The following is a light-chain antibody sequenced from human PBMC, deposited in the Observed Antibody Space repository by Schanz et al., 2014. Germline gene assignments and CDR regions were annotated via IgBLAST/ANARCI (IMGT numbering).Light chain of an antibody. V-gene: IGKV1-33*01. J-gene: IGKJ4*01. CDR1: QDISNY. CDR3: QQYDNLPLT. CDR2: DAS. Sequence: DIKMTQSPSSLSASVGDRVTITCQASQDISNYLNWYQQKPGKAPKLLIYDASNLETGVPSRFSGSGSGTDFTFTISSLQPEDIATYYCQQYDNLPLTCGGGPKVEIK.